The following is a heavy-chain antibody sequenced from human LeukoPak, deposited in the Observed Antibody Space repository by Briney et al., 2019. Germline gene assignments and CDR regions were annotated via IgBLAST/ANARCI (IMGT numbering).Heavy chain of an antibody. CDR3: ARDGPWYSSSWYYFDY. D-gene: IGHD6-13*01. Sequence: GGSLRLSCAASGFTFSSYSMNWVRQAPGKGLEWVSYISSSSTIYYADSVKGRFTISRDNAKNSLYLQMNSLRDEDTAVYYCARDGPWYSSSWYYFDYWGQGTLVTVSS. CDR1: GFTFSSYS. V-gene: IGHV3-48*02. CDR2: ISSSSTI. J-gene: IGHJ4*02.